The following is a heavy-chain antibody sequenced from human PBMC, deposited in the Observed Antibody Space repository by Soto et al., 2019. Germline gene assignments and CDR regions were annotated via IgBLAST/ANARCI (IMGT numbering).Heavy chain of an antibody. V-gene: IGHV3-33*01. D-gene: IGHD6-13*01. J-gene: IGHJ4*02. CDR2: IWYDGSNK. CDR3: AREGVGAAAGIRGALDY. Sequence: VQLVESGGGVVQPGRSLRLSCAASGFTFSSYGMHWVRQAPGKGLEWVAVIWYDGSNKYYADSVKGRFTISRDNSKNTLYLQMNSLRAEDTAVYYCAREGVGAAAGIRGALDYWGQGTLVTVSS. CDR1: GFTFSSYG.